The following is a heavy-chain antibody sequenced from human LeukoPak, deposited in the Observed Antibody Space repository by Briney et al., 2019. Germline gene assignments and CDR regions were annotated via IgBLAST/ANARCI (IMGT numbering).Heavy chain of an antibody. CDR2: IYYSGT. CDR1: GGSISSGGYY. J-gene: IGHJ4*02. V-gene: IGHV4-31*03. Sequence: SETLSLTCTVSGGSISSGGYYWSWIRQHPGKGLEWIGYIYYSGTYYNPSLKSRVTISVDTSKNQFSLRLSSVTAADTAVYYCALRRDGYNSIDYWGQGTLVTVSS. D-gene: IGHD5-24*01. CDR3: ALRRDGYNSIDY.